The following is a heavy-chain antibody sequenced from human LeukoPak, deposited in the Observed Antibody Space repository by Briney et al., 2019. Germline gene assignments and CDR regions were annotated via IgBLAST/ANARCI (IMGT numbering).Heavy chain of an antibody. CDR1: GGSISSYY. V-gene: IGHV4-59*01. J-gene: IGHJ4*02. CDR3: ARARGGGEIDY. D-gene: IGHD3-16*01. Sequence: PETLSLTCTVSGGSISSYYWSWIRQPPGKGLEWIGYIYYSGSITYNPSLKSRVTMSVDTSKNQFSLKLSSVTAADTAVYYCARARGGGEIDYWGQGTLVTVSS. CDR2: IYYSGSI.